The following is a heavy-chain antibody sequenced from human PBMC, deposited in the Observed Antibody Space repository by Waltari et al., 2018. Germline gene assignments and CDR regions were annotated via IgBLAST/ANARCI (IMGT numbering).Heavy chain of an antibody. Sequence: EVQLVESGGGLMQPGGSLRLSCAASGFTVSNNYMSWVRQAPGKGLAWVSVIYSGGTTHYADSVKGRFTISRDNSKNTLYLRMNSLRAEDTAVYYCARGAPRDWGQGTLVTVSS. CDR2: IYSGGTT. J-gene: IGHJ4*02. CDR3: ARGAPRD. V-gene: IGHV3-53*01. CDR1: GFTVSNNY.